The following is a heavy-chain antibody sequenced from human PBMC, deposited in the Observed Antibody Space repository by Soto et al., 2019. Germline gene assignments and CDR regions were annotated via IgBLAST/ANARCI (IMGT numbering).Heavy chain of an antibody. V-gene: IGHV3-21*01. J-gene: IGHJ4*02. D-gene: IGHD3-16*01. Sequence: XGSLRLSCLASGFSFNSFNMNCIRRSPGRGLEWVASISVSGDNIYYGDSVQGRFTISRDNSKRSVFLDLSSLRVEDTAVYYCARDLGLVKSLFDYWGQGTLVTLSS. CDR3: ARDLGLVKSLFDY. CDR2: ISVSGDNI. CDR1: GFSFNSFN.